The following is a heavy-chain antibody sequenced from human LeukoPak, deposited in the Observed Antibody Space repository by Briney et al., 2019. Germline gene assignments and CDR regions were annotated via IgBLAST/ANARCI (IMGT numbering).Heavy chain of an antibody. V-gene: IGHV3-53*01. CDR1: GFTVSSNY. D-gene: IGHD6-19*01. Sequence: GGSLRLSCAASGFTVSSNYMSWVRQAPGKGLEWASVIYSGGSTYYADSVKGRFTISRDNSKNTLYLQMNSLRAEDTAVYYCARSDSSGWLNFDYWGQGTLVTVSS. CDR3: ARSDSSGWLNFDY. CDR2: IYSGGST. J-gene: IGHJ4*02.